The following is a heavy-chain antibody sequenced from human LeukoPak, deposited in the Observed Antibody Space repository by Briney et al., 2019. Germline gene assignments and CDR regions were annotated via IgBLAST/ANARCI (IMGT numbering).Heavy chain of an antibody. Sequence: PGTSLRLSCAAAGFTFSNYAMHCVRHAPREGLGWVVVISYDGSNEYYADSVKGRFTIYRDNSKNTLYLQMDSRRVESTAVYYCARSRGATGYYWVDEWGEGTLVSVSS. CDR3: ARSRGATGYYWVDE. V-gene: IGHV3-30-3*01. D-gene: IGHD3-22*01. CDR2: ISYDGSNE. J-gene: IGHJ4*02. CDR1: GFTFSNYA.